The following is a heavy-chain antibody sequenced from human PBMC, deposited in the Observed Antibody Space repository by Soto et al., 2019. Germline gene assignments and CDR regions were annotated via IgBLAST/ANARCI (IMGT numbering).Heavy chain of an antibody. D-gene: IGHD6-6*01. Sequence: SETLSHTCTVSDDSLTSSSYYWGWIRQPPGKGLECIGNIYYDGNTYYNPSLKSRVTISLDTSKNQFSLRLNSVTAADTAVYYCARSTIAPRLFMYPFDSWGQGTLVTVSS. CDR2: IYYDGNT. CDR3: ARSTIAPRLFMYPFDS. V-gene: IGHV4-39*01. J-gene: IGHJ4*02. CDR1: DDSLTSSSYY.